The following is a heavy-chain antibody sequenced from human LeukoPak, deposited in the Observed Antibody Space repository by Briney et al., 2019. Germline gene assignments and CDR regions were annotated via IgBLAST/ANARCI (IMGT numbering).Heavy chain of an antibody. J-gene: IGHJ3*02. V-gene: IGHV4-34*01. CDR1: GGSFSGYY. CDR3: ARKRHNWKIGAFDI. D-gene: IGHD1-20*01. CDR2: INHSGST. Sequence: PSETLSLTCAVYGGSFSGYYWSWIRQPPGKGLEWIGEINHSGSTNYNPSLKSRVTISVDTSKNQFSLKLSSVTAADTAVYYCARKRHNWKIGAFDIWGQGTMVTVSS.